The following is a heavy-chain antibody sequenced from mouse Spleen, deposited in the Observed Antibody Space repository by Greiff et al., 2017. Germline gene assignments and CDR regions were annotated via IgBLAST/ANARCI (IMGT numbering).Heavy chain of an antibody. CDR2: IWAGGST. J-gene: IGHJ3*01. D-gene: IGHD1-1*01. Sequence: QVQLKESGPGLVAPSQSLSITCTVSGFSLTSYGVHWVRQPPGKGLEWLGVIWAGGSTNYNSALMSRLSISKDNSKSQVFLKMNSLQTDDTAMYYCASNYGSSSWFAYWGQGTLVTVSA. CDR3: ASNYGSSSWFAY. CDR1: GFSLTSYG. V-gene: IGHV2-9*02.